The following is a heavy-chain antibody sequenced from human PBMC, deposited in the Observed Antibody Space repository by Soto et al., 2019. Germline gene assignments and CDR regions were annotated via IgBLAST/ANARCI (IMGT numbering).Heavy chain of an antibody. V-gene: IGHV3-43D*04. CDR2: ISWDGGST. CDR1: GFTFYDYA. J-gene: IGHJ6*02. Sequence: PGGSLRLSCAASGFTFYDYAMHWVRQAPGKGLEWVSLISWDGGSTYYADSVKGRFTISRDNSKNSLYLQMNSLRAEDTALYYCAKDTDPRAPGLAYYYYGMDVWGQGTTVTVS. CDR3: AKDTDPRAPGLAYYYYGMDV.